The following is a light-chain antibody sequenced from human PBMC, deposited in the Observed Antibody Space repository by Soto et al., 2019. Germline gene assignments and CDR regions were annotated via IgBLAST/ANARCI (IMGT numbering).Light chain of an antibody. CDR1: SSDVGAYNY. V-gene: IGLV2-14*01. CDR3: RSYISRGYV. J-gene: IGLJ1*01. Sequence: QSVLTQPTSVSESPGQSITISCTGTSSDVGAYNYVSWYQQHPGKAPKLIIYDVTNRPSGVSNRFSGSKSGNTASLTISGLQAEDEADYYCRSYISRGYVFGTGTKVTVL. CDR2: DVT.